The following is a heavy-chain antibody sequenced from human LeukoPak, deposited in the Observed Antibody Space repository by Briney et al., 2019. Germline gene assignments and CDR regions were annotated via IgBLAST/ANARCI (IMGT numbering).Heavy chain of an antibody. D-gene: IGHD5-18*01. CDR3: ARVSGYSHGVDNY. CDR1: GYTFTAYH. J-gene: IGHJ4*02. V-gene: IGHV1-2*02. Sequence: ASVKVSCKASGYTFTAYHIHWVRQAPGQGLEWMGWINPYSGGTKYALKFQGRVTLTTDTSISTAYMDLSRLTSDDTAVYYCARVSGYSHGVDNYWGQGTLVTVSS. CDR2: INPYSGGT.